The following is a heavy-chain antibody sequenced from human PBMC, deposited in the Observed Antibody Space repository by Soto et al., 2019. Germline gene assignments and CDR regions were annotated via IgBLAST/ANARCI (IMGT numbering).Heavy chain of an antibody. D-gene: IGHD3-3*01. CDR3: ARGWVERLPRQPPSDY. J-gene: IGHJ4*02. V-gene: IGHV3-74*01. CDR1: GISLSAYW. Sequence: LRLSCAASGISLSAYWMHWVRQVPGKGLEWIARINEDGRSTSYMDSVKGRFTISRDNARDTLYLQMNSLRLEDTAVYYCARGWVERLPRQPPSDYWGQGTLVTVSS. CDR2: INEDGRST.